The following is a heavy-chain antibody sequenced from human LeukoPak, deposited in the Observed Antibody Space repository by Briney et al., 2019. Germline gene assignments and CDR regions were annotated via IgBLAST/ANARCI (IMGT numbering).Heavy chain of an antibody. CDR2: ISGSGGCT. CDR3: AKAGEVYSGYDNYSDY. Sequence: PGGSLRLSCAASGFTFSSYAMSWVRQAPGKGLEWVSVISGSGGCTYYADSVKGRFTISRDNSKNTLYLQMNSLRAEDTAVYYCAKAGEVYSGYDNYSDYWGQGTLVTVSS. CDR1: GFTFSSYA. D-gene: IGHD5-12*01. V-gene: IGHV3-23*01. J-gene: IGHJ4*02.